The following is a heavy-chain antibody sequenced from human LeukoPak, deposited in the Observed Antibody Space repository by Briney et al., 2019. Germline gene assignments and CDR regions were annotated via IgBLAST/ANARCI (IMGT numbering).Heavy chain of an antibody. CDR1: GFTFSSYA. D-gene: IGHD4-17*01. CDR3: AKDCPSYGDCHFDY. CDR2: ISGSDST. J-gene: IGHJ4*02. Sequence: GGSLRLSCAASGFTFSSYAMSWVRQAPGKGLECVSGISGSDSTYYADSVKGRFTISRDNSKNTLYLQMNSLRAEDTAVYYCAKDCPSYGDCHFDYWGQGTLVTVSS. V-gene: IGHV3-23*01.